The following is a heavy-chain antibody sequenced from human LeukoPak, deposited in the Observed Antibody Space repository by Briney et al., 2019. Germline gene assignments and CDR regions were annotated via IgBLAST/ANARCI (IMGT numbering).Heavy chain of an antibody. D-gene: IGHD3-3*01. V-gene: IGHV3-30*18. CDR2: ISYSGVVK. CDR3: AKTSRSNSAYDSPFDY. Sequence: PGTSLRLSCTASGYTFSDYGMHWVRQAPGKGLEWLSVISYSGVVKFYADSVKGRFTISRDNSQNTLFLQMNSLRAEDTAIYYCAKTSRSNSAYDSPFDYWGQGTQVTVSS. J-gene: IGHJ4*02. CDR1: GYTFSDYG.